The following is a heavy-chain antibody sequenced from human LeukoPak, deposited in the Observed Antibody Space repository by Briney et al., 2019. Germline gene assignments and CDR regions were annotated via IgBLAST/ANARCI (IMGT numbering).Heavy chain of an antibody. J-gene: IGHJ6*02. CDR3: ARDYIVVVPAAIKYYYYGMDV. Sequence: PGGSLRLSCAASGFTFSSYAMSWVRQAPGKGLEWVAVIWYDGSNKYYADSVKGRFTISRDNSKNTLYLQMNSLRAEDTAVYYCARDYIVVVPAAIKYYYYGMDVWGQGTTVTVSS. V-gene: IGHV3-33*08. CDR1: GFTFSSYA. CDR2: IWYDGSNK. D-gene: IGHD2-2*01.